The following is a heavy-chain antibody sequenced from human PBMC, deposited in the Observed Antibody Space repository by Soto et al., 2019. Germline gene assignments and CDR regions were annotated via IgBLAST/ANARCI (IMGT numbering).Heavy chain of an antibody. D-gene: IGHD1-20*01. CDR1: GFSLSGYW. CDR2: ISSNGGST. Sequence: PGGSLRLSCAASGFSLSGYWMHWVRQAPGKGLEYVSAISSNGGSTYYADSVKGRFTISRDNSKNTLYLQMSSLRAEDTAVYYCVNEKDNWNDGPFDYWGQGTLVTVSS. V-gene: IGHV3-64D*06. J-gene: IGHJ4*02. CDR3: VNEKDNWNDGPFDY.